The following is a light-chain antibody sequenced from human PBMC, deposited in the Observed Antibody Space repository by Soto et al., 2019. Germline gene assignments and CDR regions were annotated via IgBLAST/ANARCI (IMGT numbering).Light chain of an antibody. CDR2: GAS. V-gene: IGKV3-20*01. Sequence: EIVLTQSPGTLSLSPGERATLSCRASQSVSSSYLAWYHQKPGQAPRLLIYGASSRATGIPDSFSGSGSGTDFTLTISRLEPEGFAVYYCQQYGSSPYTFGQGTKLEIK. J-gene: IGKJ2*01. CDR1: QSVSSSY. CDR3: QQYGSSPYT.